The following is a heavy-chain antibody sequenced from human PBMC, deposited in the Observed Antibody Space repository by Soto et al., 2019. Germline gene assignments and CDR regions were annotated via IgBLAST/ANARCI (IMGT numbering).Heavy chain of an antibody. Sequence: QVQLQESGPGLVKPSETLSLTCTVSGGSVSSGSYYWSWIRQPPGKGLEWIGYIYYSGSTNYNPSLXXRXTXSVDTSKNQFSLKLSSVAAADTAVYYCAREAAGGDYWGQGTLVTVSS. CDR3: AREAAGGDY. V-gene: IGHV4-61*01. D-gene: IGHD6-13*01. CDR2: IYYSGST. CDR1: GGSVSSGSYY. J-gene: IGHJ4*02.